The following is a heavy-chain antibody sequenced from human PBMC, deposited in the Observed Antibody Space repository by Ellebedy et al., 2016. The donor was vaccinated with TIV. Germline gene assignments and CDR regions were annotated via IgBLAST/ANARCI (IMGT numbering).Heavy chain of an antibody. CDR2: ISDDRRNK. D-gene: IGHD6-19*01. J-gene: IGHJ3*02. Sequence: PGGSLRLSCAASGFTFSIYAMSWVRQAPGKGLEWVDVISDDRRNKEDADSVKSRFTISRDNSKNTLYLQINSLRAEDTAVYYCVREDGGISGSDLDIWGQGTMFTVSS. CDR3: VREDGGISGSDLDI. V-gene: IGHV3-30*04. CDR1: GFTFSIYA.